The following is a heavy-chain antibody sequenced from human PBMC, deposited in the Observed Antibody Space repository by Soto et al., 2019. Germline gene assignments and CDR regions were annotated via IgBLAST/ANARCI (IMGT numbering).Heavy chain of an antibody. D-gene: IGHD3-16*01. J-gene: IGHJ2*01. Sequence: GGSLRLSCGAPGVTFKDYGMHWVRQAPGKGLEWVAVISYDGRQTYYADSVKGRFTISKDKSKRTLFLQMNSLRVDDTAVYYCARDGWGSNWYFDLWGRGTLVTVSS. CDR3: ARDGWGSNWYFDL. V-gene: IGHV3-30*03. CDR2: ISYDGRQT. CDR1: GVTFKDYG.